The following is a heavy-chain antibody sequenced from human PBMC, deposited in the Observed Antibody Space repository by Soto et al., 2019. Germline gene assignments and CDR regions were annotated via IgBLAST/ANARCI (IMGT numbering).Heavy chain of an antibody. D-gene: IGHD1-26*01. CDR2: IKQDGSEK. V-gene: IGHV3-7*03. Sequence: HPGGSLRLSCAASGFTFCSYWMSWVRQAPGKGLEWVANIKQDGSEKYYVDSVKGRFTISRDNAKNSLYLQMNSLRAEDTAVYYCARVWWELRLAMGVDDAFDIWGQGTMVTVSS. J-gene: IGHJ3*02. CDR1: GFTFCSYW. CDR3: ARVWWELRLAMGVDDAFDI.